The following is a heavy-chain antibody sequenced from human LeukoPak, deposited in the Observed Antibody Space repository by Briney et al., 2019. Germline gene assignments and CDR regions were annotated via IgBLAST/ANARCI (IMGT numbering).Heavy chain of an antibody. Sequence: PSETLSLTCTVSGGSISSYYWSWIRQPPWKGLEWIGYIYYSGSTNYNPSLKSRVTISVDTSKNQFSLKLSSVTAADTAVYYCARDHPGRLAAAGYFDYWGQGTLVTVSS. CDR2: IYYSGST. D-gene: IGHD6-13*01. CDR3: ARDHPGRLAAAGYFDY. J-gene: IGHJ4*02. CDR1: GGSISSYY. V-gene: IGHV4-59*01.